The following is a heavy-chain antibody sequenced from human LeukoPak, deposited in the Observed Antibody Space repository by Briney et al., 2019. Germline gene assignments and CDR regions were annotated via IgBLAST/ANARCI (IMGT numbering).Heavy chain of an antibody. D-gene: IGHD1-14*01. CDR1: GGSISNYY. Sequence: PSETLSLTCTVSGGSISNYYWGWIRQPPGKGLEWIGSIYHSGSTYYNPSLKSRVTISLDTSKNQFSLKLSSVTAADTAVYYCARDRSGNLGAFDIWGQGTMVTVSS. V-gene: IGHV4-38-2*02. CDR3: ARDRSGNLGAFDI. J-gene: IGHJ3*02. CDR2: IYHSGST.